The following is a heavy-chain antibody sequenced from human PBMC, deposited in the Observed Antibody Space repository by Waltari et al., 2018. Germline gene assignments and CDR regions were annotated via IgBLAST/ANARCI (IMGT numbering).Heavy chain of an antibody. Sequence: QLQLQESGPGLVKPSETLSLTCTVSGGSISSSSYYWGWIRQPPGKGLEWIGSIYYRASTYYNPSLKRRVTISVDMSKNQFPLKLSSVTAADTAVYYCARQLGDIVVVVAATPPYYFDYWGQGTLVTVSS. CDR2: IYYRAST. V-gene: IGHV4-39*01. CDR1: GGSISSSSYY. D-gene: IGHD2-15*01. CDR3: ARQLGDIVVVVAATPPYYFDY. J-gene: IGHJ4*02.